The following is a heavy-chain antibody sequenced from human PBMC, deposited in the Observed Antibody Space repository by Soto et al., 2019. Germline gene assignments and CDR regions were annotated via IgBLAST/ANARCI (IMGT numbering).Heavy chain of an antibody. CDR3: AAFLGGRWFAP. V-gene: IGHV3-48*03. Sequence: EVQLVESGGGLVQPGGSLRLSCAASGFTFSSYEMNWVRQAPGKGLEWVSYISSSGSTIYYADSVKGRFTISRDNAKNSLYLQMNSLRAEDTAVYYCAAFLGGRWFAPWGQGTLVTVSS. CDR2: ISSSGSTI. D-gene: IGHD3-16*01. J-gene: IGHJ5*02. CDR1: GFTFSSYE.